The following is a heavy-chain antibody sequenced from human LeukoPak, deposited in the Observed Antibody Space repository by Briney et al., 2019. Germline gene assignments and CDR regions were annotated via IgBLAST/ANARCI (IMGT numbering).Heavy chain of an antibody. V-gene: IGHV3-21*04. J-gene: IGHJ6*03. CDR1: GFTFSSYS. D-gene: IGHD2-2*01. Sequence: GGSLRLSCAASGFTFSSYSMNWVRQAPGKGLEWVSSISSSSSYIYYADSVKGRFTISRDNAKNSLYLQMNSLRAEDTAVYYCARELVPAAIFPENYYMDVWGKGTTVTVSS. CDR2: ISSSSSYI. CDR3: ARELVPAAIFPENYYMDV.